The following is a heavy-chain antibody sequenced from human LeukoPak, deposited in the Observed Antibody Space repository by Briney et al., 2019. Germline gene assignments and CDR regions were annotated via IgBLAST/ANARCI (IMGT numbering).Heavy chain of an antibody. V-gene: IGHV4-4*07. Sequence: SETLSLTCTVSGGSIDNYFCTWIRQSAGKGLGCIGRIHSSGSTYYNPSLKSRVSMSVDTSNNKFSLRLNSVTAADTAVYYCARDPAGHGRYFDYWGQGVLVTVSS. CDR2: IHSSGST. CDR1: GGSIDNYF. J-gene: IGHJ4*02. CDR3: ARDPAGHGRYFDY. D-gene: IGHD1-14*01.